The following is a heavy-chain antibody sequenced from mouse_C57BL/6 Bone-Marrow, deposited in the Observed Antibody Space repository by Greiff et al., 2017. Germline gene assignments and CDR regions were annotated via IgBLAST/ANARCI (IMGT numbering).Heavy chain of an antibody. V-gene: IGHV1-69*01. D-gene: IGHD1-1*01. J-gene: IGHJ1*03. CDR1: GYTFTSYW. Sequence: VQLQQPGAELVMPGASVKLSCKASGYTFTSYWMHWVKQRPGQGLEWIGEIDPSDSYTNYNQKFKGKSTLTVDKYSSTAYMQLSSLTSEDSAVYYCATLITTVVANWYFDVWGTGTTVTVSS. CDR2: IDPSDSYT. CDR3: ATLITTVVANWYFDV.